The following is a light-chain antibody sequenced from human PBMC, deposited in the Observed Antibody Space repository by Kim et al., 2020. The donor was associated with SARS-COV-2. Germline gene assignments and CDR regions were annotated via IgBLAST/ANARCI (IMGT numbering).Light chain of an antibody. CDR1: KLGDKF. V-gene: IGLV3-1*01. CDR2: QDR. CDR3: QAWDSSTAV. Sequence: VSPGQTATITCSGDKLGDKFACWFQQKPGQSPVLVIYQDRKRHSGIPERFSGSNSGNTATLTISGTQAMDEADYYCQAWDSSTAVFGTGTKVTVL. J-gene: IGLJ1*01.